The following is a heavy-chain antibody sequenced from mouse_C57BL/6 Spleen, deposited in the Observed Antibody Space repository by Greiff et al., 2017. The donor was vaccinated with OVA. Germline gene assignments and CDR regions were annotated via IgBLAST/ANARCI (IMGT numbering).Heavy chain of an antibody. V-gene: IGHV1-59*01. J-gene: IGHJ2*01. CDR1: GYTFTSYW. Sequence: VQLQQPGAELVRPGTSVKLSCKASGYTFTSYWMHWVKQRPGQGLEWIGVIDPSDSYTNYNQKFKGKATLTVDTSSSTAYMQLSSLTSEDSAVYYCARSRYYYGSSYVYFDDWGQGTTLTVSS. CDR2: IDPSDSYT. CDR3: ARSRYYYGSSYVYFDD. D-gene: IGHD1-1*01.